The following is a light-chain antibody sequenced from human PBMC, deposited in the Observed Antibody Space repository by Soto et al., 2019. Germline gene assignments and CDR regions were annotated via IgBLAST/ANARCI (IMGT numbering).Light chain of an antibody. J-gene: IGKJ5*01. CDR2: VTS. CDR3: QQVLDLPLT. Sequence: DLRLTQSPSSLSASLGDRVTITCRATEGLRGSLAWYQQTPGKPPKLLISVTSRLQSGVPSRYIGSVSGTASALTIVCLQRCVLAAYYCQQVLDLPLTFGQETRLG. CDR1: EGLRGS. V-gene: IGKV1-12*01.